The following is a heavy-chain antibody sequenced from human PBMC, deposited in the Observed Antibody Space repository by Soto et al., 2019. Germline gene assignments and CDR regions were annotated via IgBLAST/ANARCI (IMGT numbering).Heavy chain of an antibody. V-gene: IGHV3-23*01. D-gene: IGHD3-9*01. J-gene: IGHJ4*02. CDR3: ARVLRYFDREIYFDY. CDR2: ISGSGGST. CDR1: GFTFRSYA. Sequence: GGSLRLSCAASGFTFRSYAMSWVRQAPGKGLEWVSAISGSGGSTYYADSVKGRFTISRDNSKNTLYLQMNSLRAEVTAVYYCARVLRYFDREIYFDYWGQGTLVTVSS.